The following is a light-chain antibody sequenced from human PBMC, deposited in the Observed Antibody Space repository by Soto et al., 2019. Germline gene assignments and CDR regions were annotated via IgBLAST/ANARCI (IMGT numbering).Light chain of an antibody. CDR2: DAS. CDR1: QSVSSSY. CDR3: QQYGSSPYT. J-gene: IGKJ2*01. V-gene: IGKV3-20*01. Sequence: EIVLTQSPGTLSLSPGERATLSCRASQSVSSSYLAWYQQKPGQAPRLLIYDASSRAPGIPDRFSGSGSGTDFTLTIRRLEPEDFALYFCQQYGSSPYTFGQGTKLEIK.